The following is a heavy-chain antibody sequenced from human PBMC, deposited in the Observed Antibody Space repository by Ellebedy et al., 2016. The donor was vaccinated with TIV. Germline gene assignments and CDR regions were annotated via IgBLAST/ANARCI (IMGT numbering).Heavy chain of an antibody. J-gene: IGHJ4*02. CDR3: ARVHRRPGQFEH. CDR2: IYYSEST. V-gene: IGHV4-39*01. CDR1: GGSIISFSHY. Sequence: SETLSLTCTVSGGSIISFSHYWAWIRQPPGKGLEWIGTIYYSESTSYSPSLKSRVTISVDTSKNQFSLKLKSVTAADTAVDYCARVHRRPGQFEHWGPGSLVTVSS.